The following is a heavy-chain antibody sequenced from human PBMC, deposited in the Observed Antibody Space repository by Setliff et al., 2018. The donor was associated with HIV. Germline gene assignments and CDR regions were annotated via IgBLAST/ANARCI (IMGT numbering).Heavy chain of an antibody. CDR2: IIPVFGTA. J-gene: IGHJ4*02. CDR1: GGSFSNHA. CDR3: AGDKGGMPEHHYLDY. V-gene: IGHV1-69*13. D-gene: IGHD3-16*01. Sequence: ASVKVSCKASGGSFSNHAISWVRQAPGQGLEWMGGIIPVFGTANYAQKFLGRVTITADEYTTTAYMELSSLRSEDTAVYYCAGDKGGMPEHHYLDYWGQGTLVTVSS.